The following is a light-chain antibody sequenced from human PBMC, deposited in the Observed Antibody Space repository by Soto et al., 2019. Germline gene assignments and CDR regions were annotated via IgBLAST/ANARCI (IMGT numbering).Light chain of an antibody. J-gene: IGLJ3*02. Sequence: QSALTQPPSASGSPGPSVTISCTGTSSDVGGYNYVSWYQQYPGRAPKLMIYEVTKRPSGVPDRFSGSKSGNTASRTVSGLQAEDEADYYCSSYAASNNFYFVFGGGTKLTVL. CDR3: SSYAASNNFYFV. V-gene: IGLV2-8*01. CDR2: EVT. CDR1: SSDVGGYNY.